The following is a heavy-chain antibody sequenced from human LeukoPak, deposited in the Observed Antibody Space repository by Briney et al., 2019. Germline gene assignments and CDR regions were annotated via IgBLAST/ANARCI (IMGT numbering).Heavy chain of an antibody. J-gene: IGHJ4*02. Sequence: SVXXSXXGSGYTFNSYGIXWGGQXPGEGRGXXXXISAYNGNKKYAQKLQGRGSITTDTSTRTGYMEVRSLRSDDTAVYYCARDHGYYYDSSGYGYWGQGTLVTVSS. CDR1: GYTFNSYG. CDR3: ARDHGYYYDSSGYGY. CDR2: ISAYNGNK. V-gene: IGHV1-18*01. D-gene: IGHD3-22*01.